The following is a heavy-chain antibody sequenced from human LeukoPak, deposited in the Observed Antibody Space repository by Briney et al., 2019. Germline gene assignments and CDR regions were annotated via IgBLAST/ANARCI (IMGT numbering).Heavy chain of an antibody. J-gene: IGHJ4*02. CDR2: ISSGSSTI. V-gene: IGHV3-48*01. CDR3: ARATPSGSYWFDY. D-gene: IGHD3-10*01. Sequence: GGSLRLSCAASGFTFSTYNMNWLRQAPGKGLEWVSYISSGSSTIFYADSVKGRFTISRDNAKTSLYLQMNNLRAEDTAVYYCARATPSGSYWFDYWGQGTLVTVSS. CDR1: GFTFSTYN.